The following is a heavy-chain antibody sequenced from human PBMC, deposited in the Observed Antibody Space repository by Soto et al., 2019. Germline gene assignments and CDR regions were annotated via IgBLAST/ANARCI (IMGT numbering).Heavy chain of an antibody. CDR3: ARGHFGVTMDV. CDR1: EFTVSSYS. Sequence: EVQLLESGGGLVQPGGSLRLSCAASEFTVSSYSMIWVRQAPGKGLEWVSGVNGGGDITYYAESVKGRFTISRDNSKITLYLQMKSLRAEDTAVFYCARGHFGVTMDVWVQGTTVTVSS. V-gene: IGHV3-23*01. CDR2: VNGGGDIT. J-gene: IGHJ6*01. D-gene: IGHD3-3*01.